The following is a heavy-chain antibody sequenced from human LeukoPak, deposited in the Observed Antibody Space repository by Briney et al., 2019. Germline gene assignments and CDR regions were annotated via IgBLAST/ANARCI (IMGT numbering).Heavy chain of an antibody. CDR3: ARTGGSNPYYYYYYYMDV. Sequence: SQTLSLTCTVSGASVTSGSDYWSWVRQPAGKGLEWIGRIYSSGSTNDNPSLKSRVTISLDTSKNQFSLKLTSVTAADTAVYYCARTGGSNPYYYYYYYMDVWXXXATVTVSS. CDR1: GASVTSGSDY. V-gene: IGHV4-61*02. D-gene: IGHD7-27*01. CDR2: IYSSGST. J-gene: IGHJ6*03.